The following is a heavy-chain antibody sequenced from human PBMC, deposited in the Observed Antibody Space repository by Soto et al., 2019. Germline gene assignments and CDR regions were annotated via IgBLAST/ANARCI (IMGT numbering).Heavy chain of an antibody. V-gene: IGHV3-30*18. CDR3: AKGSPCHY. CDR1: GFTFSSYG. Sequence: GGSLRLSCAASGFTFSSYGMHWVRQAPGKGLEWVAVISYDGSNKYYADSVKGRFTISRDNSKNTLYLQMNSLRAEDTAVYYCAKGSPCHYWGQGTLVTVS. CDR2: ISYDGSNK. J-gene: IGHJ4*02.